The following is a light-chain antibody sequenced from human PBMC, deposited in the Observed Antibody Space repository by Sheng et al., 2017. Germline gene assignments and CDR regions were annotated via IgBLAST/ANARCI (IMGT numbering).Light chain of an antibody. Sequence: IILTQSPATLSLSPGERATLSCRASQSVSSSYLDWYQQKPGQAPRLLIYESSNRATGIPARFSGSGSGTDFTLTISSLEPEDFAVYYCQERDKWLLYSFGQGTRLEIK. V-gene: IGKV3-11*01. CDR3: QERDKWLLYS. CDR2: ESS. CDR1: QSVSSSY. J-gene: IGKJ2*03.